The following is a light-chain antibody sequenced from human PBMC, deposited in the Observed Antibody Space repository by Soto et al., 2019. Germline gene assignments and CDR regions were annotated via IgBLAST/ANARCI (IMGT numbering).Light chain of an antibody. CDR3: QQYYSTPWT. J-gene: IGKJ1*01. V-gene: IGKV4-1*01. CDR2: WAS. CDR1: QSVLYRSNNHNY. Sequence: DIVMTQSPDSLAVSLGERATINCKSSQSVLYRSNNHNYLAWYQQKPGQPPRLLIYWASTRESGVPDRFSGSGSGTDFTLTISSLQAEDVAVYYCQQYYSTPWTFGQGTKVDI.